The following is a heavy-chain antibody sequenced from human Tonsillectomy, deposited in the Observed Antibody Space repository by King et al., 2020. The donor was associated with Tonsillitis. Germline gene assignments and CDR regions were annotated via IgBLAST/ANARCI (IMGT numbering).Heavy chain of an antibody. CDR2: IRSKANSYAT. V-gene: IGHV3-73*02. D-gene: IGHD6-13*01. CDR3: TGYSSSYDNYYYYYMDV. CDR1: GFTFSGSA. J-gene: IGHJ6*03. Sequence: EVQLVESGGGLVQPGGSLKLSCAVSGFTFSGSAMHWVRQASGKGLEWVGRIRSKANSYATAYAASVKGRFTISRDDSKNTAYLQMNSLKTEDTAVYYCTGYSSSYDNYYYYYMDVWGKGTTVTVSS.